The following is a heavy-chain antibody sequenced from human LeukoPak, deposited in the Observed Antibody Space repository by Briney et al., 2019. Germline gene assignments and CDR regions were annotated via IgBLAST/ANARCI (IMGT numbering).Heavy chain of an antibody. Sequence: ASVKVPCKASGYTFTSYGISWVRQAPGQGLEWMGWISAYNGNTNYAQKLQGRVTMTTDTSTSTAYMELRSLRSDDTAVYYCARLRSSSWYYYFDYWGQGTLVTVSS. CDR2: ISAYNGNT. CDR3: ARLRSSSWYYYFDY. CDR1: GYTFTSYG. V-gene: IGHV1-18*01. D-gene: IGHD6-13*01. J-gene: IGHJ4*02.